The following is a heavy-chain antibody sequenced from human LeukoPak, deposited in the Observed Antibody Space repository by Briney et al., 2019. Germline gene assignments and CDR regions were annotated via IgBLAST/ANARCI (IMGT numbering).Heavy chain of an antibody. CDR1: GYTFTGYY. CDR3: ATGSSSWYEYFQH. D-gene: IGHD6-13*01. Sequence: ASVKVSCKASGYTFTGYYMHWVRQAPGQGLEWMGWINPNSGGTNYAQKFQGWVTMTRDTSISTAYMELSRLRSDDTAVYYCATGSSSWYEYFQHWGQGTLVTASS. V-gene: IGHV1-2*04. J-gene: IGHJ1*01. CDR2: INPNSGGT.